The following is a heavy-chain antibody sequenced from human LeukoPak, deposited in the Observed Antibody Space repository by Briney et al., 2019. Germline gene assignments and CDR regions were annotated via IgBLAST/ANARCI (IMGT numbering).Heavy chain of an antibody. Sequence: GGSLRLSCAASGFTFSSYEMNWVRQAPGKGLEWVSYISSSGSTIYYADSVKGRFTISRDNAKNSLYLQMNSLRAEDTAVYYCAKLTMVRGVTHPFDYWGQGTLVTVSS. J-gene: IGHJ4*02. CDR2: ISSSGSTI. V-gene: IGHV3-48*03. D-gene: IGHD3-10*01. CDR1: GFTFSSYE. CDR3: AKLTMVRGVTHPFDY.